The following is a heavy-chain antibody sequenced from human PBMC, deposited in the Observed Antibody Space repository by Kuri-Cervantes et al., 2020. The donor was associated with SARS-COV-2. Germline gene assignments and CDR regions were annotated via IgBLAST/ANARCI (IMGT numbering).Heavy chain of an antibody. D-gene: IGHD3-3*01. CDR2: IYCSGST. CDR1: GGSISSSSYY. V-gene: IGHV4-39*01. Sequence: ESLKISCTVSGGSISSSSYYWGWIRQPPGKGLEWIGSIYCSGSTYYNPSLKGRVTISVDTSKNQFSLKLSSVTAADTAVYYCATSGYYDFWSGYYFDYWGQGTLVTVSS. J-gene: IGHJ4*02. CDR3: ATSGYYDFWSGYYFDY.